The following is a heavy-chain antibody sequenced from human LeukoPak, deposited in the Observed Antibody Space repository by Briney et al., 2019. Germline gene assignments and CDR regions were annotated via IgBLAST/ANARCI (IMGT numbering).Heavy chain of an antibody. CDR3: ASGRGWLPDY. V-gene: IGHV4-59*11. CDR1: GGSISNHY. Sequence: PSETLSLTCTVSGGSISNHYWSWLRQPPGKGLEWIGHLYYSGNTNYNPSLKSRVTISVDTSKTQFSLKLSSVTAADTALYYCASGRGWLPDYWGQGTLVTVSS. D-gene: IGHD5-12*01. CDR2: LYYSGNT. J-gene: IGHJ4*02.